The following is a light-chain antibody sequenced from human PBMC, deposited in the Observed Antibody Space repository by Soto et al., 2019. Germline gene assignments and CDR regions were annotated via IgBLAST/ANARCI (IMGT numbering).Light chain of an antibody. J-gene: IGKJ1*01. V-gene: IGKV1-5*03. CDR2: KAS. CDR1: HSISSC. CDR3: QQYSTYWT. Sequence: DIHMTQSPSTLSGSVGDRVTITCRARHSISSCLAWYQQKPGKAPRLLIYKASTLEGGVPSRFSGSGSGTDFTLTISSLPPDDFATYYCQQYSTYWTFGQGTKVDIK.